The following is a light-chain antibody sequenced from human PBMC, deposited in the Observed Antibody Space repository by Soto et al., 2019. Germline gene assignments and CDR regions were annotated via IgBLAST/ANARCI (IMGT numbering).Light chain of an antibody. CDR3: QQYGSSPWT. V-gene: IGKV3-20*01. J-gene: IGKJ1*01. CDR1: QTVSSSF. Sequence: EIVLTQSPGTLSLSPGERATLSCRASQTVSSSFLAWYQQKPGQAPKLLIYGASSRATGLPDRFSGSESGTDFTLTISRLEPEDFAVYYCQQYGSSPWTFGQGTKVEIK. CDR2: GAS.